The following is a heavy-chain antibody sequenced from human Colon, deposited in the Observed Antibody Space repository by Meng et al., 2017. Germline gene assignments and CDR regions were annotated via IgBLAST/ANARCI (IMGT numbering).Heavy chain of an antibody. CDR1: GFTFSSYA. CDR2: ISYDGSNK. J-gene: IGHJ4*02. D-gene: IGHD6-13*01. Sequence: GESLKISCAASGFTFSSYAMHWVRQAPGKGLEWVAVISYDGSNKYYADSVKGRFTISRDNSKNTLYLQMNSLRAEDTAVYYCVKDAIAAAGGDFDYWGQGTLVTVAS. CDR3: VKDAIAAAGGDFDY. V-gene: IGHV3-30*04.